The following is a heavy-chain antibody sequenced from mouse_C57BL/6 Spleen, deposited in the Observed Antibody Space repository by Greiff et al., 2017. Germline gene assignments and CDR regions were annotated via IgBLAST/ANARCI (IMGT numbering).Heavy chain of an antibody. CDR1: GYTFTSYW. CDR2: IDPSDSET. D-gene: IGHD1-1*01. V-gene: IGHV1-52*01. CDR3: ARNYYYGSSYEDWYFDV. J-gene: IGHJ1*03. Sequence: QVQLQQPGAELVRPGSSVKLSCKASGYTFTSYWMHWVKQRPIQGLEWIGNIDPSDSETHYNQKFKDKATLTVDKSSSTAYMQLSSLTSEDSAVYYCARNYYYGSSYEDWYFDVWGTGTTVTVSS.